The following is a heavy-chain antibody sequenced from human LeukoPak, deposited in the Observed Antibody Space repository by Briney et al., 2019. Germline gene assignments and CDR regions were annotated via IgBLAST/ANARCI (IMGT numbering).Heavy chain of an antibody. CDR3: ARVCYYDSSGYLYAFDI. D-gene: IGHD3-22*01. J-gene: IGHJ3*02. Sequence: PSKTLSLTCTVSGGSISSGGYYWSWIRQHPGKGLEWIGYIYYSGSTYYNPSLKSRVTISVDTSKNQFSLKLSSVTAADTAVYYCARVCYYDSSGYLYAFDIWGQGTMVTVSS. V-gene: IGHV4-31*03. CDR2: IYYSGST. CDR1: GGSISSGGYY.